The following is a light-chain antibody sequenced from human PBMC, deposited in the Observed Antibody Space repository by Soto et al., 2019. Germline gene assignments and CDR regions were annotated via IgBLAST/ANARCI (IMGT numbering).Light chain of an antibody. V-gene: IGKV1-5*01. CDR3: QQYNSYPWT. CDR1: QSFRSW. J-gene: IGKJ1*01. CDR2: DAS. Sequence: DIQMTQSPSTLSASVGDRVTITCRASQSFRSWLAWYQQKPGKAPKLLIYDASSLESGVPSRFSGSGSGTEFTLTISSLQPDDFATYYCQQYNSYPWTFGQGTKVEIK.